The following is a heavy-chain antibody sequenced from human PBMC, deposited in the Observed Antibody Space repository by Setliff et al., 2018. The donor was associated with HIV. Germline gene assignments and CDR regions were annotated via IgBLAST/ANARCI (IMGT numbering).Heavy chain of an antibody. CDR3: VRDDYGYNGKGFDY. CDR1: GGSISSYY. J-gene: IGHJ4*02. D-gene: IGHD4-17*01. CDR2: IYTSGST. V-gene: IGHV4-4*07. Sequence: PSETLSLTCTVSGGSISSYYWSWIRQPAGKGLEWIGRIYTSGSTNYNPSLKSRVTISVDTSKNQFSLKLSSVTAADTAVYYCVRDDYGYNGKGFDYWGPGTLVTVSS.